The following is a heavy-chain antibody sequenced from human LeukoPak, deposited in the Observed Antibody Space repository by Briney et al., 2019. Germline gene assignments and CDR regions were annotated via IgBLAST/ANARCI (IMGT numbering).Heavy chain of an antibody. CDR2: IYTSGST. CDR3: ARVAGDPIYYYYYMDV. CDR1: GGSISSYY. D-gene: IGHD7-27*01. Sequence: ASETLSLTCTGPGGSISSYYWSWILQPAGKGLEWIGRIYTSGSTNYNPSLKSRVPMSVEPSKNQFSLKLSSVTAADPAVYYCARVAGDPIYYYYYMDVWGKGTTVTVSS. V-gene: IGHV4-4*07. J-gene: IGHJ6*03.